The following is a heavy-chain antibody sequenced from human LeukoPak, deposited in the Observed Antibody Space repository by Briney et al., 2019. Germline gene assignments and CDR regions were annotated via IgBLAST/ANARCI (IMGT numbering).Heavy chain of an antibody. D-gene: IGHD3-9*01. CDR3: SHYDILTGYVFDP. J-gene: IGHJ5*02. V-gene: IGHV3-23*01. CDR2: ISGSGGST. Sequence: PGGSLRLSCAASGFTFSSYAMSWVRQAPGKGLEWVSAISGSGGSTYYADFVKGRFTISRDNSKNTLYLQMNSLRAEDTAVYYCSHYDILTGYVFDPWGQGTLVTVSS. CDR1: GFTFSSYA.